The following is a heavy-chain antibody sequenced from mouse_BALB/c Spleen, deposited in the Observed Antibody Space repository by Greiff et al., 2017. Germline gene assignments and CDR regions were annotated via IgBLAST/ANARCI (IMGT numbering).Heavy chain of an antibody. Sequence: EVNVVESGGGLVQPGGSLKLSCAASGFTFSSYTMSWVRQTPEKRLEWVAYISNGGGSTYYPDTVKGRFTISRDNAKNTLYLQMSSLKSEDTAMYYCARHRYDAWFAYWGQGTQVTVSA. CDR3: ARHRYDAWFAY. J-gene: IGHJ3*01. CDR2: ISNGGGST. CDR1: GFTFSSYT. D-gene: IGHD2-14*01. V-gene: IGHV5-12-2*01.